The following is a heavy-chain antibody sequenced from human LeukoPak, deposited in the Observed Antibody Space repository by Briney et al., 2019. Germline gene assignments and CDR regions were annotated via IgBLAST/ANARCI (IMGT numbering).Heavy chain of an antibody. Sequence: QTGGSLRLSCAASGFTFRNYGMSWVRQAPGKGLEWVSSISANDGRTYYADSVKGRFTISRDNSKNTLYLQMNSLRVEDMAAYYCAKVLATTGTIPLDVWGQGTTVIVSS. CDR1: GFTFRNYG. CDR2: ISANDGRT. J-gene: IGHJ6*02. CDR3: AKVLATTGTIPLDV. D-gene: IGHD1-1*01. V-gene: IGHV3-23*01.